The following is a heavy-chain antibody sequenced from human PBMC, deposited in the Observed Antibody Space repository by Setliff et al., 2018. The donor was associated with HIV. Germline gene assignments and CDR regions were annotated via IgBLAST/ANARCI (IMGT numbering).Heavy chain of an antibody. D-gene: IGHD6-19*01. CDR2: ISSSGSPI. CDR3: AKDHSSGSYYYYGMDV. J-gene: IGHJ6*02. CDR1: GFTFSDFY. V-gene: IGHV3-11*04. Sequence: GGSLRLSCAASGFTFSDFYMSWIRQAPGKGLEWVSYISSSGSPIYYADSVKGRFTISRDNSNNTLYLQMNSLRAEDTAVYYCAKDHSSGSYYYYGMDVWGQGTTVTVSS.